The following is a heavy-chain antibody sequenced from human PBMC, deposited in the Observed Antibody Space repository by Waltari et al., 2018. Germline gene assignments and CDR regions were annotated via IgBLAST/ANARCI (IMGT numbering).Heavy chain of an antibody. D-gene: IGHD6-19*01. CDR2: IYYSGSP. J-gene: IGHJ4*02. CDR1: GGSISSSSYY. CDR3: ARARGIAVAGGENFDY. Sequence: QLQLQESGPGLVKPSETLSLTCTVSGGSISSSSYYWGWIRQPPGKWLEWIVSIYYSGSPYDNPSLTRRVTISVDTSKNQFSLELGSVTAADTAVYFCARARGIAVAGGENFDYWGQGTLVTVSS. V-gene: IGHV4-39*07.